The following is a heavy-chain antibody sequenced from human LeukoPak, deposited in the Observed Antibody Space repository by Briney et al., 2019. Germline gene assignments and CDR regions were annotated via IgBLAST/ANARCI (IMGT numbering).Heavy chain of an antibody. CDR2: IYYSGSP. V-gene: IGHV4-30-4*08. CDR1: GGSISSGDYY. CDR3: ARAPRKSFVDWFDP. Sequence: SETLSLTCTVSGGSISSGDYYWSWIRQPPGKGLGWIGYIYYSGSPYYNPSLKGRVTISVDTSKNQFSLKLSSVTAADTAVYYCARAPRKSFVDWFDPSGQGTPVTVSS. D-gene: IGHD6-6*01. J-gene: IGHJ5*02.